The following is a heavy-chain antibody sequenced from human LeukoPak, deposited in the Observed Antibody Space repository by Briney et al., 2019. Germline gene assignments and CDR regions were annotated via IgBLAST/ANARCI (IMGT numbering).Heavy chain of an antibody. V-gene: IGHV3-21*01. J-gene: IGHJ4*02. Sequence: GGSLRLSCAASGFTFSSYAMHWVRQAPGKGLEWVSSISSSSSYIYYADSVKGRFTISRDNAKNSLYLQMNSRRAKDTAVYYCASNPPTAVTTFPDYWGQGTLVTVSS. D-gene: IGHD4-17*01. CDR2: ISSSSSYI. CDR3: ASNPPTAVTTFPDY. CDR1: GFTFSSYA.